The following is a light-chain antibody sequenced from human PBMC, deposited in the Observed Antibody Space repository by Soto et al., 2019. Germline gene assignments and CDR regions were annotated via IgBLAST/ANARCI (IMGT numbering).Light chain of an antibody. CDR3: QHYNSYSEA. V-gene: IGKV3-15*01. Sequence: EIVMTQSPVTLSVSPGERATLSCRASQNIRTNLAWYQQKPGQAPRLLIYGASTRATGIPARFSGSGSGTEFILTISSLQPDDFATYYCQHYNSYSEAFGQGTKVELK. J-gene: IGKJ1*01. CDR2: GAS. CDR1: QNIRTN.